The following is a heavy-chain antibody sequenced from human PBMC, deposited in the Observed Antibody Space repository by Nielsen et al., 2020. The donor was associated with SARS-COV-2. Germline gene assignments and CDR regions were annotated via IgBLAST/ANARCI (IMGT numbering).Heavy chain of an antibody. CDR3: ARDLAGELSGAFDI. D-gene: IGHD3-10*01. CDR2: INTNTGNP. V-gene: IGHV7-4-1*02. Sequence: ASVQVSCKASGYTFTSYAMNWVRQAPAQGLEWMGWINTNTGNPTYAQGFTGRFVFSLDTSVSTAYLQISSLKAEDTAVYYCARDLAGELSGAFDIWGQGTMVTVSS. CDR1: GYTFTSYA. J-gene: IGHJ3*02.